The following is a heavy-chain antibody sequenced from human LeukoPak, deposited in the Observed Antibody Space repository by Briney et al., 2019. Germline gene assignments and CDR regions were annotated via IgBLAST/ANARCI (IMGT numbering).Heavy chain of an antibody. CDR3: ARDRYCSGGSCYGDY. CDR1: GFTFSSYA. J-gene: IGHJ4*02. D-gene: IGHD2-15*01. CDR2: LSGGST. Sequence: GGSLRLSCAASGFTFSSYAMSWVRQAPGKGLEWVSALSGGSTYYADSVKGRFTISRDNAKNTLYLQMNSLRAEDTAVYYCARDRYCSGGSCYGDYCGQGILVTVSS. V-gene: IGHV3-23*01.